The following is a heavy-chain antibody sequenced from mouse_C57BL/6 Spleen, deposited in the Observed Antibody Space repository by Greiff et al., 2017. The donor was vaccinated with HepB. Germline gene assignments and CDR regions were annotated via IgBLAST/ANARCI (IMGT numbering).Heavy chain of an antibody. CDR2: IHPNSGST. V-gene: IGHV1-64*01. D-gene: IGHD1-1*01. CDR3: ARRADGSSYDWYFDV. J-gene: IGHJ1*03. Sequence: QVQLQQSGAELVKPGASVKLSCKASGYTFTSYWMHWVKQRPGQGLEWIGMIHPNSGSTNYNEKFKSKATLTVDKSSSTAYMQLSSLTSEDSAVYYCARRADGSSYDWYFDVWGTGTTVTVSS. CDR1: GYTFTSYW.